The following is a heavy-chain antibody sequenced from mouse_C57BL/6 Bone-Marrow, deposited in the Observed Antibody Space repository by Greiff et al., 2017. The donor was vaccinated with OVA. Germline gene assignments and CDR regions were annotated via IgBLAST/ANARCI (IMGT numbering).Heavy chain of an antibody. Sequence: LVESGPELVKPGASVKISCKASGYSFTDYNMNWVKQSNGKSLEWIGVINPNYGTTSYNQKFKGKATLPVDQSSSTAYMQLNRLTSEDSAVYYCGLLAWFAYWGQGTLVTVSA. J-gene: IGHJ3*01. CDR3: GLLAWFAY. CDR1: GYSFTDYN. V-gene: IGHV1-39*01. CDR2: INPNYGTT.